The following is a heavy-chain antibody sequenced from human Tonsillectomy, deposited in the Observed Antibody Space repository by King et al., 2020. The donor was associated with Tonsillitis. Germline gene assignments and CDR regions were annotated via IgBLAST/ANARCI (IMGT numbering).Heavy chain of an antibody. Sequence: VQLVESGGGLVQPGGSLRLSCAASGFTFSSSWMTWVRQAPGKGLEWVANMKQDGSEKYYVDSVKGRFTISRDYAKNSLYLQMNSLRAEDTAVYYCATVLHYCSGGRCYVGPIDYWGQGTLVTVSS. CDR3: ATVLHYCSGGRCYVGPIDY. J-gene: IGHJ4*02. V-gene: IGHV3-7*01. D-gene: IGHD2-15*01. CDR2: MKQDGSEK. CDR1: GFTFSSSW.